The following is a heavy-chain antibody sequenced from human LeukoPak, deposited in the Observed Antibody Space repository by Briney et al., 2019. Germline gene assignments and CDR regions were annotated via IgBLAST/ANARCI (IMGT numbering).Heavy chain of an antibody. V-gene: IGHV3-23*01. J-gene: IGHJ4*02. Sequence: GGSLRLSCAASGFTFSSYAMTWVRQAPGKGLEWVSAISGSGGSTYYADSVKGRFTISRDNSKSTLYLQMNSLRAEDTAVYYCAKWRSYGDYSLAFDYWGQGTLVTVSS. D-gene: IGHD4-17*01. CDR3: AKWRSYGDYSLAFDY. CDR1: GFTFSSYA. CDR2: ISGSGGST.